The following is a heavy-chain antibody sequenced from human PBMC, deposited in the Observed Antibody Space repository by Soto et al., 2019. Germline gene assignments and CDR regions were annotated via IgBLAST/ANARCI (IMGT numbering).Heavy chain of an antibody. CDR2: INAGNGNT. Sequence: ASVKVSCKASGYTFTSYAMHWVRQAPGQRLEWMGWINAGNGNTKYSQKFQGRVTITRDTSASTAYMELSSLRSEDTAVYYCARDGADIVLMLYSSTALYDQMYFSAQGTTDTVSS. V-gene: IGHV1-3*01. D-gene: IGHD2-8*01. J-gene: IGHJ6*02. CDR1: GYTFTSYA. CDR3: ARDGADIVLMLYSSTALYDQMYF.